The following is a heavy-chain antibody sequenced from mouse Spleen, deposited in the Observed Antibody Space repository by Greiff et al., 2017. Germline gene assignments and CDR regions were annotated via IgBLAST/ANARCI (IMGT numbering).Heavy chain of an antibody. CDR2: INPSSGYT. J-gene: IGHJ4*01. V-gene: IGHV1-4*02. D-gene: IGHD2-14*01. CDR1: GYTFTSYT. CDR3: AREGYDDAMDY. Sequence: QVQLQQSGAELARPGASVKMSCKASGYTFTSYTMHWVKQRPGQGLEWIGYINPSSGYTEYNQKFKDKTTLTADKSSSTAYMQLSSLTSEDSAVYYCAREGYDDAMDYWGQGTSVTVSS.